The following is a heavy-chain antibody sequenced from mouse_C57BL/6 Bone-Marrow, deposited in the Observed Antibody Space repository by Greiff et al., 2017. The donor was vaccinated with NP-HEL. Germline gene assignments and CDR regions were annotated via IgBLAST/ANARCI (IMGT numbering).Heavy chain of an antibody. CDR2: IHPNSGST. J-gene: IGHJ2*01. Sequence: QVQLKQPGAELVKPGASVKLSCKASGYTFTSYWMHWVKQRPGQGLEWIGMIHPNSGSTNYNEKFKSKATLTVDKSSSTAYMQLSSLTSEDSAVYYCAVSNSYYFDYWGQGTTLTVSS. CDR1: GYTFTSYW. D-gene: IGHD4-1*01. V-gene: IGHV1-64*01. CDR3: AVSNSYYFDY.